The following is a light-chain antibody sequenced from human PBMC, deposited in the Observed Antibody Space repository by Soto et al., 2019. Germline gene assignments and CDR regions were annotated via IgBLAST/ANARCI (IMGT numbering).Light chain of an antibody. CDR3: QQYSTYPTWT. J-gene: IGKJ1*01. CDR1: QSINSW. Sequence: DIQMTQSPSTLPASVGDRVTITCRASQSINSWLAWYQQKPGKAPKLLIYKASSLKSGVPSRFSGSGSGTKFIFTISSLQPDDFATYYCQQYSTYPTWTFGQGTKVEIK. CDR2: KAS. V-gene: IGKV1-5*03.